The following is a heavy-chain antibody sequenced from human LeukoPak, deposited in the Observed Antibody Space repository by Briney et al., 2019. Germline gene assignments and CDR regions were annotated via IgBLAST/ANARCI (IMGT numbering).Heavy chain of an antibody. V-gene: IGHV3-30*02. CDR1: GFTFSSYG. D-gene: IGHD5-18*01. CDR3: AKGGYSYGYGWFDP. J-gene: IGHJ5*02. CDR2: IWYDGSNK. Sequence: GSLRLSCAASGFTFSSYGMHWVRQAPGKGLGWVAFIWYDGSNKYYSDSVKGRFTISRDNSKNTLYLQMNSLRAEDTAVYYCAKGGYSYGYGWFDPWGQGTLVTVSS.